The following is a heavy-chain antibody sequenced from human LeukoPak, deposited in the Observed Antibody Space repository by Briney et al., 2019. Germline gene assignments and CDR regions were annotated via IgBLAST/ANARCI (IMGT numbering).Heavy chain of an antibody. V-gene: IGHV5-51*01. D-gene: IGHD5-24*01. Sequence: GESLKISCKGSRYSFTNYWIGWVRQMPGKGLEWMGIIYPGDSDTRYSPSFQGQVTMSADKSISTAYLQWSSLKASDTAMYYCARLLLAGSNCFDCWGQGSLVTVSS. CDR3: ARLLLAGSNCFDC. J-gene: IGHJ4*02. CDR2: IYPGDSDT. CDR1: RYSFTNYW.